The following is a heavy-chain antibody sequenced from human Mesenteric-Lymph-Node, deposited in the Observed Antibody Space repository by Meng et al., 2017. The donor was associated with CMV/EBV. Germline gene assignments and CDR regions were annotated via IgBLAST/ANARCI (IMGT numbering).Heavy chain of an antibody. CDR2: ISGSTSTNT. Sequence: GESLKISCAAPGFTFSTYAMNWVRQAPGKGLEWVSSISGSTSTNTYYADSVGGRFTISRDNSKNTLFLHLSSLRAEDTAIYYCARALRGYAYPRDAFGIWGQGTMVTVSS. D-gene: IGHD5-18*01. CDR3: ARALRGYAYPRDAFGI. V-gene: IGHV3-23*01. CDR1: GFTFSTYA. J-gene: IGHJ3*02.